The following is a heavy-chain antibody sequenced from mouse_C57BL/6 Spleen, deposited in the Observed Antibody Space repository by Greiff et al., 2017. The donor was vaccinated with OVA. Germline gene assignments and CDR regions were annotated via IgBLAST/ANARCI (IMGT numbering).Heavy chain of an antibody. D-gene: IGHD4-1*01. CDR3: ARHKTGDWYFDV. Sequence: DVMLVESGGGLVQPGGSLKLSCAASGFTFSDYYMYWVRQTPEKRLEWVAYISNGGGSTYYPDTVKGRFTISRDNAKNTLYLQMSRLKSEDTAMYYCARHKTGDWYFDVWGTGTTVTVSS. CDR1: GFTFSDYY. CDR2: ISNGGGST. V-gene: IGHV5-12*01. J-gene: IGHJ1*03.